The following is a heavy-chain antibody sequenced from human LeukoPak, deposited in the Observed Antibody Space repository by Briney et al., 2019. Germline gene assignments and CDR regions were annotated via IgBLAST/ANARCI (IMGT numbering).Heavy chain of an antibody. J-gene: IGHJ6*03. CDR2: ISGSGGST. CDR1: GFTFSSYG. D-gene: IGHD3-3*01. CDR3: AKNDFLGWDFNYYYMDV. Sequence: GGSLRLSCAASGFTFSSYGMSWVRQAPGKGLEWVSAISGSGGSTYYADSVKGRFTISRDNSKNTLYLQMNSLRAEDTAVYYCAKNDFLGWDFNYYYMDVWGKGTTVTISS. V-gene: IGHV3-23*01.